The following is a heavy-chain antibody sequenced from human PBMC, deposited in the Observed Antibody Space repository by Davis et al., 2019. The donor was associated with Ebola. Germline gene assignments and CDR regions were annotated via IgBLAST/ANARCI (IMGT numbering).Heavy chain of an antibody. Sequence: SVKVSCKASGGTFSSYAISWVRQAPGQGLEWMGRIIPILGIANYAQKFQGRVTITRDTSASTAYMELSSLRSEDTAVYYCARDIVGADWGQGTLVTVSS. J-gene: IGHJ4*02. V-gene: IGHV1-69*04. D-gene: IGHD1-26*01. CDR3: ARDIVGAD. CDR2: IIPILGIA. CDR1: GGTFSSYA.